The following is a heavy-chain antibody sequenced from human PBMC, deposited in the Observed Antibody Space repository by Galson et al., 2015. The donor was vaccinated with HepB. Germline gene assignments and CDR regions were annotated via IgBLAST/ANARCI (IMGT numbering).Heavy chain of an antibody. D-gene: IGHD6-13*01. CDR3: AKDAAAAGDYYYYGMDI. J-gene: IGHJ6*02. Sequence: SLRLSCAATGFTFSSYGMHWVRQAPGKGLEWVAVISYDGSNKYYADSVKGRFTISRDNSKNTLYLHMNSLRAEDTAVYYCAKDAAAAGDYYYYGMDIWGQGTTVTVSS. CDR2: ISYDGSNK. V-gene: IGHV3-30*18. CDR1: GFTFSSYG.